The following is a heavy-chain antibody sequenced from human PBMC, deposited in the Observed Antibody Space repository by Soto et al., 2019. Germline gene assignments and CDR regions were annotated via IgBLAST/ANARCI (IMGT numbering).Heavy chain of an antibody. V-gene: IGHV6-1*01. CDR1: GDSVPSNSAA. D-gene: IGHD6-19*01. J-gene: IGHJ6*02. CDR3: ARDSGVAVAGTGDYYYYGMDV. Sequence: SQTLSLTCAISGDSVPSNSAAWNWIRQSPSRGLEWLGRTYYRSKWYNDYAVSVKSRITINPDTSKNQFSLQLNSVTPEDTAVYYCARDSGVAVAGTGDYYYYGMDVWGQGTTVTVSS. CDR2: TYYRSKWYN.